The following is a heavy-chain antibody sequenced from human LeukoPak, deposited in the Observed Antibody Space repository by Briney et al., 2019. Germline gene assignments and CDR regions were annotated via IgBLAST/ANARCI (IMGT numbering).Heavy chain of an antibody. Sequence: GGSLRLSCAASRFTFSDSGMHLVRQAPCKGLEWVAFIWDEGSNKYYADSVKGRFTISRDNSMNTLYVQMNSLRAEDTAVYYCARGRGNHPYFDFWGQGTLVTVSS. D-gene: IGHD1-1*01. J-gene: IGHJ4*02. CDR1: RFTFSDSG. CDR3: ARGRGNHPYFDF. V-gene: IGHV3-33*01. CDR2: IWDEGSNK.